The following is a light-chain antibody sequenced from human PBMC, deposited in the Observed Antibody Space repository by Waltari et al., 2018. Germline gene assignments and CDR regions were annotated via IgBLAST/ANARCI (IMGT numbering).Light chain of an antibody. J-gene: IGLJ2*01. Sequence: QSVLTQPPSASGTPGQRVTIPCSGSNSNVGSNSVNWYQQVPGTAPKLRIYRNNQRSSGVPDRFSGSKSGTSASLAISGLQSEDEADYYCAAWDYSLDGHVLFGGGTKLTVL. CDR2: RNN. V-gene: IGLV1-44*01. CDR1: NSNVGSNS. CDR3: AAWDYSLDGHVL.